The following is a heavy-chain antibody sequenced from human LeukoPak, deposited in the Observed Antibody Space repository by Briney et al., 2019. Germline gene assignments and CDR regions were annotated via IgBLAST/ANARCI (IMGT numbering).Heavy chain of an antibody. CDR1: GYTFTGYY. V-gene: IGHV1-2*06. CDR2: INPNSGGT. CDR3: ARGTRVVNIGARSSAVDY. Sequence: GASVKVSCKASGYTFTGYYMHWVRQAPGQGLEWMGRINPNSGGTNYAQKFQGGVTMTRDTSISTAYMELSRLRSDDTAVYYCARGTRVVNIGARSSAVDYWGQGTLVTVSS. D-gene: IGHD3-22*01. J-gene: IGHJ4*02.